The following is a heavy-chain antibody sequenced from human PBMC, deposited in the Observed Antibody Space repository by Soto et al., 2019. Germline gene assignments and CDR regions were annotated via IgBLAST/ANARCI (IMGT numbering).Heavy chain of an antibody. D-gene: IGHD4-17*01. CDR2: INPSIGSA. CDR1: GYIFTDYY. J-gene: IGHJ4*02. V-gene: IGHV1-46*01. CDR3: ARGTYGDYVGY. Sequence: VQLVQSGAEVRKPGASVKISCKASGYIFTDYYMHWVRQAPGQGLEWMGSINPSIGSANYAQKFQGRVTMTRDTSTNTVYMELSSLRSEDTAVYYCARGTYGDYVGYWGQGTLVTVSS.